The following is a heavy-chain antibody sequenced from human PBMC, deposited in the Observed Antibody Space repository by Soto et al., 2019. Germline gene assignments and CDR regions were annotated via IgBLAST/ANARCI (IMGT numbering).Heavy chain of an antibody. J-gene: IGHJ4*02. CDR2: IIPILGIA. V-gene: IGHV1-69*04. Sequence: ASVKVSCTASGCTFSSYTISWVRQAPGQGLEWMGRIIPILGIANYAQKFQGRVTITADKSTSTAYMELSSLRSEDTAVYYCAREEYYYGSGAFFDYWGQGTLVTVSS. D-gene: IGHD3-10*01. CDR3: AREEYYYGSGAFFDY. CDR1: GCTFSSYT.